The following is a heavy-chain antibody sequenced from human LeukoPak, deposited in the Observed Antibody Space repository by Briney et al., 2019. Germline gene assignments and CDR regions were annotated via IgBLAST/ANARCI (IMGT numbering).Heavy chain of an antibody. CDR1: GGSISSSSYY. V-gene: IGHV4-39*01. Sequence: SETLSLTCTVSGGSISSSSYYWGWIRQPPGKGLEWIGSIYYSGSTYYNPSLKSRVTISVDTSKNQFSLKLSSVTAADTAVYYCARQIKRYCSGGSCWFDPWGQGTLVTVSS. CDR3: ARQIKRYCSGGSCWFDP. D-gene: IGHD2-15*01. J-gene: IGHJ5*02. CDR2: IYYSGST.